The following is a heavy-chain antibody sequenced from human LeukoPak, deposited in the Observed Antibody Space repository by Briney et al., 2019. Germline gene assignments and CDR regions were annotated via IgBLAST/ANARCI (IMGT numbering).Heavy chain of an antibody. D-gene: IGHD3-22*01. CDR1: GFTFSSYA. CDR3: AKTSGYPYYFDS. CDR2: ITGGGGST. Sequence: GGSLRLSCTASGFTFSSYAMSWVRQAPGKGLEWVSSITGGGGSTYYADSVKGRFTISRDNSKKTLYLQMNFLRAEDSAVYYCAKTSGYPYYFDSWGQGTLVTVPS. J-gene: IGHJ4*02. V-gene: IGHV3-23*01.